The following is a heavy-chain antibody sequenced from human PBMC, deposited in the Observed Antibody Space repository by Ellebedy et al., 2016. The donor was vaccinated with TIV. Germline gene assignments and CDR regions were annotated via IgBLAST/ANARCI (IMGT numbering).Heavy chain of an antibody. CDR3: AREVSEVADTDAFDI. D-gene: IGHD6-19*01. V-gene: IGHV4-30-4*01. J-gene: IGHJ3*02. CDR2: IYYTGST. CDR1: GGSISSENYF. Sequence: MPSETLSLTCTVSGGSISSENYFWSWIRQTPGKGLEWIGYIYYTGSTYYNPSLRSRVTISVDTSRNQFSLHLNSVTAADTAVYYCAREVSEVADTDAFDIWGQGTMVTVSS.